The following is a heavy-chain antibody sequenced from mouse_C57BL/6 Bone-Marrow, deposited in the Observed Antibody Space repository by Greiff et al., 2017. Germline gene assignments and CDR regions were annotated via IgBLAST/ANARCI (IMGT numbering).Heavy chain of an antibody. CDR1: GYTFTSYW. CDR3: ARRGSGYSFAY. V-gene: IGHV1-52*01. D-gene: IGHD3-2*02. Sequence: QVQLQQPGAELVRPGSSVKLSCKASGYTFTSYWMHWVKQRPIQGLEWIGNIDPSDSDTHYNQKFKDKATLTVDKSSSTAYMQLSSLTSEDSAVYYCARRGSGYSFAYWGQGTLVTVSA. J-gene: IGHJ3*01. CDR2: IDPSDSDT.